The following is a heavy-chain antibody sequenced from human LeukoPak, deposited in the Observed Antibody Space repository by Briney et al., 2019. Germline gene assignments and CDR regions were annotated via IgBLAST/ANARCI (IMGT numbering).Heavy chain of an antibody. CDR3: ARASYSSSSNYFDY. CDR1: GGTFSSYA. Sequence: AASVKVSCKASGGTFSSYAISWVRQAPGQGLEWMGGIIPIFGTANYAQKFQGRVTIITDESTSTAYMELSSLRSEDTAVYYCARASYSSSSNYFDYWGQGTLVTVSS. J-gene: IGHJ4*02. V-gene: IGHV1-69*05. CDR2: IIPIFGTA. D-gene: IGHD6-13*01.